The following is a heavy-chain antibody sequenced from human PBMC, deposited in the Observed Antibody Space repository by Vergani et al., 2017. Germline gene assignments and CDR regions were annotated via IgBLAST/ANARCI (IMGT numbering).Heavy chain of an antibody. CDR1: GISISQTYH. V-gene: IGHV4-38-2*01. CDR3: ARHSTVEWLVKLGWIDP. D-gene: IGHD6-19*01. CDR2: VYHRGAI. J-gene: IGHJ5*02. Sequence: HVLLQGSSPGLVKPSETLSLTCVVSGISISQTYHWAWIRQTPGKGLEWIGSVYHRGAISYNPSLVSRVTISVDTSKNQFSLKLSSVTAADTAVYFCARHSTVEWLVKLGWIDPWGQGILVTVSS.